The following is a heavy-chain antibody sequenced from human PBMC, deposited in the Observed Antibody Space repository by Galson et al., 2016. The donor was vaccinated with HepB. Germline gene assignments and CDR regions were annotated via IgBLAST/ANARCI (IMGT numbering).Heavy chain of an antibody. V-gene: IGHV4-34*01. CDR1: DGPFNGYY. D-gene: IGHD3-10*01. Sequence: SETLSLTCVIYDGPFNGYYWTWIRQSPEKGLGWIGEINHSGRTNDNPSLRSRVSISADRSKNEFYLKLSSVTAADTAVYYCARGVYYGSGTYYHYYYGMDVWGQGTTVTVSS. CDR3: ARGVYYGSGTYYHYYYGMDV. CDR2: INHSGRT. J-gene: IGHJ6*02.